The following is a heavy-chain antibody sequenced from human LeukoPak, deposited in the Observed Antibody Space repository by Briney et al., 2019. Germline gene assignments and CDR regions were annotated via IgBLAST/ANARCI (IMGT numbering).Heavy chain of an antibody. CDR3: ARDGRAFSGSSWYYFDY. V-gene: IGHV3-7*01. CDR2: IKQDGSEK. CDR1: GFTFSSYW. D-gene: IGHD6-13*01. Sequence: GGSLRLSCAASGFTFSSYWMSWVRQAPGKGLEWVANIKQDGSEKYYVDSVKGRFTISRDNAKNTLYLQMNSLRAEDTAVYYCARDGRAFSGSSWYYFDYWGQGTLVTVSS. J-gene: IGHJ4*02.